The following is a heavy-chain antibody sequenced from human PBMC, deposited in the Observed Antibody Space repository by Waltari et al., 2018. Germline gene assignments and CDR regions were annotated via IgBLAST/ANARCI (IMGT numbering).Heavy chain of an antibody. J-gene: IGHJ3*02. CDR3: ARGYRKAFDI. D-gene: IGHD5-12*01. CDR2: IYSTGSTI. CDR1: GFTFSDFS. Sequence: EVQLVESGGGLVQPGGSLRLSCAASGFTFSDFSMNWVRQAPGKGLEWVSYIYSTGSTIYYADSVKGRFTISRDNAQNSLYLQMNSLRADDTAVYYCARGYRKAFDIWGQGTMVTVSS. V-gene: IGHV3-48*04.